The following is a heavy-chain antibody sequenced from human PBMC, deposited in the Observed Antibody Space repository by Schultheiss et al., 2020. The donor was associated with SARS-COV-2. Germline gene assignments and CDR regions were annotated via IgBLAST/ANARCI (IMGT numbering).Heavy chain of an antibody. V-gene: IGHV3-64*04. CDR2: ISSNGGST. CDR1: GFTFSSYA. D-gene: IGHD3-3*01. Sequence: GGSLRLSCAASGFTFSSYAMHWVRQAPGKGLEYVSAISSNGGSTYYADSVKGRFTISRDNSKNTLYLQMNSLRAEDTAVYYCAKDHYDFWSGYHGILYYFDYWGQGTLVTVSS. J-gene: IGHJ4*02. CDR3: AKDHYDFWSGYHGILYYFDY.